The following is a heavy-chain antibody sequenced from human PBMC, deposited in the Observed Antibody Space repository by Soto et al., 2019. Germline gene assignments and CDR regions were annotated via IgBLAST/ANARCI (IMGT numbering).Heavy chain of an antibody. D-gene: IGHD4-17*01. CDR1: GGSISSYY. V-gene: IGHV4-59*01. J-gene: IGHJ6*02. CDR3: ARDKGTVTTSPRYYGMDV. CDR2: IYYSGST. Sequence: QVQLQESGPGLVKPSETLSLTCTVSGGSISSYYWSWIRQPPGKGLEWIGYIYYSGSTNYNPSLKSRVTISVVTSKNQFSLKLSSVTAADTAVYYCARDKGTVTTSPRYYGMDVWGQGTTVTVSS.